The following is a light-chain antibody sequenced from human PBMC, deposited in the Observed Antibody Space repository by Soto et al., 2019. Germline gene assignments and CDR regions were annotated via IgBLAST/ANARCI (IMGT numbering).Light chain of an antibody. CDR3: QQYSSARAWT. CDR1: QRLKSDY. J-gene: IGKJ1*01. Sequence: EVTLTQSPGSLSLSPGERATLSCRASQRLKSDYFAWYQQRRGQAPRLVIYATSIRAYGIPDRFSGRGSGTDFTLTISRLEPEDFAVYYCQQYSSARAWTFGQGTKVEV. CDR2: ATS. V-gene: IGKV3-20*01.